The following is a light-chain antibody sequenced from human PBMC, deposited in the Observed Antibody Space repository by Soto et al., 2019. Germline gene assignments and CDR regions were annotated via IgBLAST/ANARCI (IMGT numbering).Light chain of an antibody. V-gene: IGKV3-20*01. J-gene: IGKJ4*01. CDR2: GAS. CDR1: QSVSSSY. CDR3: HQYDRSPLT. Sequence: EIVLTQSPGTLSLSPGERATLSCRASQSVSSSYLAWYQQQPGQAPSLLIYGASSRATGIPDMFSGSGSGTDITLTISRLEPEDYAVYYCHQYDRSPLTFGGGTKVEI.